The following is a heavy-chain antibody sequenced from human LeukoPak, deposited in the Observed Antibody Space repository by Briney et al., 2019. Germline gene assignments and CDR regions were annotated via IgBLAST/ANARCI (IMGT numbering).Heavy chain of an antibody. Sequence: GGSLRLSCAASGFTFSSSAMSWVRQAPGKGLEWVSTISGSGGSTYYADSVKGRFTISRDNSKNTLYLQMNSLRAEDTAVFYCAKDYTGDYYYFDYWGQGTLVTVSS. D-gene: IGHD7-27*01. CDR3: AKDYTGDYYYFDY. V-gene: IGHV3-23*01. J-gene: IGHJ4*02. CDR1: GFTFSSSA. CDR2: ISGSGGST.